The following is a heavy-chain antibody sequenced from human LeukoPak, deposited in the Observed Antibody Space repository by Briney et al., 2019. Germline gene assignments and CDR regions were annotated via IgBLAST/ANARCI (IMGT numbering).Heavy chain of an antibody. J-gene: IGHJ4*02. Sequence: NPGGSLRLSCAVSGFIFTNVWMNWVRQAPGKGLEWVGRIKNKDEGEKTDYAAPVKGRFTISRDDSKATLFLQMNSLKMEDTAIYYCTTGIDYGGGNWGQGTLVSVSS. CDR2: IKNKDEGEKT. V-gene: IGHV3-15*07. CDR3: TTGIDYGGGN. CDR1: GFIFTNVW. D-gene: IGHD3-16*01.